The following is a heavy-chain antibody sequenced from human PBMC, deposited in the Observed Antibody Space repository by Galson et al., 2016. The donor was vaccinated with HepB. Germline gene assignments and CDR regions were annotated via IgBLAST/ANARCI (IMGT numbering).Heavy chain of an antibody. CDR2: INPSVGST. D-gene: IGHD3-10*01. V-gene: IGHV1-46*01. Sequence: SVKVSCKASGYTFTSCYMHWVRQAPGQGLEWMGVINPSVGSTTYAPKFEGRVTMTRDTSTSTVYMELSSLRSDDTAVYYCASSSVLLWFGEDQDAFDVWGQGTMVTVSS. J-gene: IGHJ3*01. CDR1: GYTFTSCY. CDR3: ASSSVLLWFGEDQDAFDV.